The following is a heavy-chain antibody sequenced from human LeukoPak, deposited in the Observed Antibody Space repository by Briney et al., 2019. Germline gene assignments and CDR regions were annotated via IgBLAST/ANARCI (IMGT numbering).Heavy chain of an antibody. D-gene: IGHD3-22*01. J-gene: IGHJ4*02. CDR3: ARLYYYDSSGYSHGGIDY. V-gene: IGHV4-34*01. CDR2: INHSGST. Sequence: SETLSLTCAVYGGSFSGYYWSWIRQPPGKGLEWIGEINHSGSTNYNPSHKSRVTISVDTSKNQFSLKLSSVTAADTAVYYCARLYYYDSSGYSHGGIDYWGQGTLVTVSS. CDR1: GGSFSGYY.